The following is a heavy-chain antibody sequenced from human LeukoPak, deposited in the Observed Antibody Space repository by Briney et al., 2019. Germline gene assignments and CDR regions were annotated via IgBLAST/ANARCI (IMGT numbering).Heavy chain of an antibody. CDR2: IKQDGSEK. J-gene: IGHJ4*02. D-gene: IGHD1-26*01. V-gene: IGHV3-7*03. Sequence: PGGSLRLSCAASGFTFSSYWMSWVRQAPGKGLEWVANIKQDGSEKYYVDSVKGRFTISRDNAKNSLYLQMNSLRAEDTAVYYCAKDRVGATRGGAYYFDYWGQGTLVTVSS. CDR1: GFTFSSYW. CDR3: AKDRVGATRGGAYYFDY.